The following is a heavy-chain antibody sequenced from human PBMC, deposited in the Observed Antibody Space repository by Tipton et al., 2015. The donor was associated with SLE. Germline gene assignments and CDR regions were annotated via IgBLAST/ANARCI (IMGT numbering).Heavy chain of an antibody. CDR3: ARGRWEPDY. CDR2: IYTSGST. D-gene: IGHD1-26*01. V-gene: IGHV4-61*09. CDR1: GGSISSGSYY. Sequence: TLSLTCTVSGGSISSGSYYWSWIRQPAGKGLEWIGYIYTSGSTNYNPSLKSRVTISVDTSKNQFSLKLSSVTAADTAVYYCARGRWEPDYWGQGTLVTVSS. J-gene: IGHJ4*02.